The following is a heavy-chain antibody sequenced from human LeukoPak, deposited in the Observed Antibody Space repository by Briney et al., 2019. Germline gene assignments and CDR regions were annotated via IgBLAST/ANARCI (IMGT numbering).Heavy chain of an antibody. J-gene: IGHJ4*02. CDR2: IRYDGSSK. Sequence: GGSLRLSCGASGFTFSNYGMHWVRQAPGKGLEWVAFIRYDGSSKYYVDSVKGRFTISRDSSKNTLFLQMNSLRAEDTAVYYCAKDSYGDSRWGYFGYWGQGTLVTVSS. V-gene: IGHV3-30*02. D-gene: IGHD4-17*01. CDR3: AKDSYGDSRWGYFGY. CDR1: GFTFSNYG.